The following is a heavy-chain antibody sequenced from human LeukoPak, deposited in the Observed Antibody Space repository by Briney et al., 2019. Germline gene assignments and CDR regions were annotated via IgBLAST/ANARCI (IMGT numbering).Heavy chain of an antibody. CDR2: IIPIFGIA. J-gene: IGHJ4*02. V-gene: IGHV1-69*04. Sequence: SVKVSCKASGGTFSSYAISWVRQAPGQGLEWMGRIIPIFGIANYAQKFQGRVTITADKTTSTAYMELSSLRSEETAVYYCARADLGESAARLDYWGQGTLVTVSS. D-gene: IGHD2-2*01. CDR1: GGTFSSYA. CDR3: ARADLGESAARLDY.